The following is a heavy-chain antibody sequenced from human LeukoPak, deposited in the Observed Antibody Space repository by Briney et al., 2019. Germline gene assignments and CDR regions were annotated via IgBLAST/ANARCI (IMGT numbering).Heavy chain of an antibody. CDR2: IIPILGIA. V-gene: IGHV1-69*04. J-gene: IGHJ4*02. CDR3: ASGGIVGATYGYYFDY. Sequence: SVKVSCKASGGTFSSYAISWVRQAPGQGLEWMGRIIPILGIANYAQKFQGRVTITADKSTSTAYMELSSLISEDTAVYYCASGGIVGATYGYYFDYWGQGTLVTVSS. D-gene: IGHD1-26*01. CDR1: GGTFSSYA.